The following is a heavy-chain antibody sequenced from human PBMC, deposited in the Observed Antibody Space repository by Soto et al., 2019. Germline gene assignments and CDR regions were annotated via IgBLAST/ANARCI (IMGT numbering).Heavy chain of an antibody. D-gene: IGHD1-1*01. Sequence: QVHLVQSGAEVRKPGASVKVSCKGSGYTFTSYGIAWVRQDPGQGLEWMGWISAHNDNTNYAQKDQGRVTVTRDTSTSTAYMELRNLRSDDTAVYYCARGRYGDYWGQGALVTVSS. CDR2: ISAHNDNT. J-gene: IGHJ4*02. CDR3: ARGRYGDY. CDR1: GYTFTSYG. V-gene: IGHV1-18*01.